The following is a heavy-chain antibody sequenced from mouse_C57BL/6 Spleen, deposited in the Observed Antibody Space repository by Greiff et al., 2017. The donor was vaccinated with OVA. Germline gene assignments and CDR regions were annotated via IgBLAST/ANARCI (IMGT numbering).Heavy chain of an antibody. J-gene: IGHJ2*01. CDR3: ARSLITTVVAYYFDY. D-gene: IGHD1-1*01. Sequence: SGPELVKPGASVKISCKASGYAFSSSWMNWVKQRPGKGLEWIGRIYPGDGDTNYNGKFKGKATLTADKSSSTAYMQLSSLTSEDSAVYFCARSLITTVVAYYFDYWGQGTTLTVSS. CDR2: IYPGDGDT. CDR1: GYAFSSSW. V-gene: IGHV1-82*01.